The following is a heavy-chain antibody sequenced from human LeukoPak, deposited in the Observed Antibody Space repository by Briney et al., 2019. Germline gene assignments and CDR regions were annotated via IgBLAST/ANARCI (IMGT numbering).Heavy chain of an antibody. J-gene: IGHJ4*02. Sequence: SETLSLTCTVSGGSISSSSYYWGWIRQPPGKGLEWIGSIYYSGSTYYNPSLKSRVTISVDTSKNQFSLKLSSVTAADTAVYYCARTYSRYTVDVYSGQGTLVTVSS. D-gene: IGHD6-13*01. V-gene: IGHV4-39*07. CDR3: ARTYSRYTVDVY. CDR1: GGSISSSSYY. CDR2: IYYSGST.